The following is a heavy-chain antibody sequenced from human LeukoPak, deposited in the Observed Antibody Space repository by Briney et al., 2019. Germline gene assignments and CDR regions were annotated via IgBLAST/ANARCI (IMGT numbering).Heavy chain of an antibody. D-gene: IGHD6-13*01. J-gene: IGHJ4*02. CDR1: GDSIRKGGYY. CDR2: IFCTGNT. V-gene: IGHV4-31*03. CDR3: ARVVPGYFDV. Sequence: SETLSLTCTVSGDSIRKGGYYWSWIRQHPEKGLEWIGYIFCTGNTHYNPSLQSRVSLSIDTSANHFSLKVNSVTAADTAVYYCARVVPGYFDVWGQGSLVTVSS.